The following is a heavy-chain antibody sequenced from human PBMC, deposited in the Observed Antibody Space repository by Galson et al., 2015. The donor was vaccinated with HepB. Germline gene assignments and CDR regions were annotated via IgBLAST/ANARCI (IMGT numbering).Heavy chain of an antibody. V-gene: IGHV5-10-1*03. CDR2: IDPSDSYT. D-gene: IGHD2-21*01. Sequence: QSGAEAKKPGESLRISCKGSGSSFPSYWINWVRQMPGKGLEWMGRIDPSDSYTDYRPSFQGHVTLSADRSISTAYLQWISLKASDTAMYYCARGAGRSANKIAILPIVYNGMDVWGQGTTVTVSS. J-gene: IGHJ6*02. CDR1: GSSFPSYW. CDR3: ARGAGRSANKIAILPIVYNGMDV.